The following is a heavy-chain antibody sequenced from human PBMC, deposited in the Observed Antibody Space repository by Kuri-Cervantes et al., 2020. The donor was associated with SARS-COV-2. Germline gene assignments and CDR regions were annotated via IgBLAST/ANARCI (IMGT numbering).Heavy chain of an antibody. D-gene: IGHD4-17*01. Sequence: GESLKISCAASGFTFSSYWMHWVRQAPGKGLVWVSRINSDGSSTSYADSVKGRFTISRDNAKNTLYLQMNSLRAEDTAVYYCARAPDYGDYYYYGMDVWAKGPRSPSP. CDR3: ARAPDYGDYYYYGMDV. CDR1: GFTFSSYW. J-gene: IGHJ6*02. CDR2: INSDGSST. V-gene: IGHV3-74*01.